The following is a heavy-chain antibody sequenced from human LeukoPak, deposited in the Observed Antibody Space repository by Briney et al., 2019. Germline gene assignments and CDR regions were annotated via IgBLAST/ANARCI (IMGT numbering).Heavy chain of an antibody. J-gene: IGHJ4*02. CDR2: ISHSGSSI. V-gene: IGHV3-23*01. CDR1: GFTFSSYG. Sequence: PGGSLRLSCAASGFTFSSYGMHWVRQAPGKGLEWVSGISHSGSSIYYADSVKGRFTISRDNSKNTLYLQMDRLRVEDTAVYYCAMALDYWGQGTLVTVSS. CDR3: AMALDY.